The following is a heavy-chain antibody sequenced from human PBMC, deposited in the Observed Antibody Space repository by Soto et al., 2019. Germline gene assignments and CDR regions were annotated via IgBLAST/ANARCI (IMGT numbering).Heavy chain of an antibody. CDR2: ISAYNGNT. CDR3: AREVYYYDSSGHVPFDP. V-gene: IGHV1-18*04. J-gene: IGHJ5*02. D-gene: IGHD3-22*01. Sequence: ASGKVSCKTSGYRLTRDGISWVRQATGQGLEWMGWISAYNGNTNYAQKFQGRVTITADESTSTAYMELSSLRSEDTAVYYCAREVYYYDSSGHVPFDPWGQGNLVPVSS. CDR1: GYRLTRDG.